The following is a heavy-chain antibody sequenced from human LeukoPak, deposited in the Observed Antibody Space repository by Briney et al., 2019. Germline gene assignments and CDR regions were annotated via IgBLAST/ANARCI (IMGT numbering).Heavy chain of an antibody. CDR1: GYTFTSYF. J-gene: IGHJ4*02. CDR2: INSTSGGT. CDR3: ARDGGYSSGYYRGLY. D-gene: IGHD6-19*01. Sequence: ASVKVSCKASGYTFTSYFLHWVRQAPGQGLEWLGIINSTSGGTTYAQKFLGRVTVTRDRSTSTVYMELNSLRSEDTAVYYCARDGGYSSGYYRGLYWGQGTLVTVSS. V-gene: IGHV1-46*01.